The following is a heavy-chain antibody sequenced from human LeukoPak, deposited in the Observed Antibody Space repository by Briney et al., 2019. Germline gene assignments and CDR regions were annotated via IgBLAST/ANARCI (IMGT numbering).Heavy chain of an antibody. Sequence: SETLSLTCTVSGGSISSSSYYWGWIRQPPGKGLEWIGSIYYSGSTYYNPSLKSRATISVDTSKNQFSLKLSSVTAADTAVYYCARVALNIVVVVAATDDAFDIWGQGTMVTVSS. CDR1: GGSISSSSYY. V-gene: IGHV4-39*07. CDR3: ARVALNIVVVVAATDDAFDI. J-gene: IGHJ3*02. CDR2: IYYSGST. D-gene: IGHD2-15*01.